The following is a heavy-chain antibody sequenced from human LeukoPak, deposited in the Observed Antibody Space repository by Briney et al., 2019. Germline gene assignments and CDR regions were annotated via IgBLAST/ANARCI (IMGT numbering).Heavy chain of an antibody. CDR1: GFTFSSYA. Sequence: GGSLRLSCAASGFTFSSYAMHWVRQPPGKGLEWVAVISYDGSNKYYADSVKGRFTISRDNSKNTLYLQMNSLRAEDTAVYYCARSLVTYIDYWGQGTLVTVSS. J-gene: IGHJ4*02. D-gene: IGHD2-21*02. CDR2: ISYDGSNK. CDR3: ARSLVTYIDY. V-gene: IGHV3-30*04.